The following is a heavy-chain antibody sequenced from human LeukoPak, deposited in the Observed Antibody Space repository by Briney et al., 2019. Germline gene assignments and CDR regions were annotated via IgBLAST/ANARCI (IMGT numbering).Heavy chain of an antibody. CDR3: ARGGGLSYYFDY. CDR1: SGSITGYY. V-gene: IGHV4-59*01. J-gene: IGHJ4*02. D-gene: IGHD2-15*01. CDR2: IYYSGGN. Sequence: SETLSLTCSVSSGSITGYYWSWIRQPPGEGLEWIGTIYYSGGNKYNPSLNTRVTISVGTSKSQFSLKLNSVTAADTAVYYCARGGGLSYYFDYWGQGILVTVSS.